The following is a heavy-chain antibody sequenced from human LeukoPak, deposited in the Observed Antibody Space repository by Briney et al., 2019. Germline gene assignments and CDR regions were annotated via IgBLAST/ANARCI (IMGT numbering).Heavy chain of an antibody. CDR1: GGSFSGYY. CDR2: INHSGST. D-gene: IGHD3-10*01. CDR3: ARVLWFGEFRNYYYYYYMDV. V-gene: IGHV4-34*01. J-gene: IGHJ6*03. Sequence: SETLSLTCAVYGGSFSGYYWSWIRQPPGKGLEWIGEINHSGSTNYNPSLKSRVTISVDTSKNQFSLKLSSVTAADTAVYYCARVLWFGEFRNYYYYYYMDVWGKGTTVTVSS.